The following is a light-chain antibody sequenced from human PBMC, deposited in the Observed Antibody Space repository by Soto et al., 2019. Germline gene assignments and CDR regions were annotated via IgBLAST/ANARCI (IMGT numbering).Light chain of an antibody. CDR2: DVT. V-gene: IGLV2-14*03. CDR3: SSYTTRNTEV. J-gene: IGLJ1*01. Sequence: QSVLTQPAPVSGSPGQSISISCIGTSSYVGAFNYVSWYQHHPGKAPQLIIYDVTSRPSGVSNRFSASKSGNTASLTISGLQAEDEADYYCSSYTTRNTEVFGTGTKVTVL. CDR1: SSYVGAFNY.